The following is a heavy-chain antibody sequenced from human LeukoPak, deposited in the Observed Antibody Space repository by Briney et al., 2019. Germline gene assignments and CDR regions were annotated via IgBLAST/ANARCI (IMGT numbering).Heavy chain of an antibody. V-gene: IGHV1-18*04. CDR2: ISAYNGNT. CDR1: GYTFTSYG. D-gene: IGHD2-15*01. J-gene: IGHJ4*02. Sequence: ASVKVSCKASGYTFTSYGISWARQAPGQGLEWMGWISAYNGNTNYAQKLQGRVTMTTGTSTSTAYMELRSLRSDDTAEYYCARGGIYCSGGSCYSEPLPLDYWGQGTLVTVSS. CDR3: ARGGIYCSGGSCYSEPLPLDY.